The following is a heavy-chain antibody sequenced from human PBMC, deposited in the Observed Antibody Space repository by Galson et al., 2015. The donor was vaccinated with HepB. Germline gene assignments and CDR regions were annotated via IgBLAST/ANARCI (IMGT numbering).Heavy chain of an antibody. CDR2: ISAYNGNT. V-gene: IGHV1-18*01. CDR1: GGTFSSYA. Sequence: SVKVSCKASGGTFSSYAISWVRQAPGQGLEWMGWISAYNGNTNYAQKLQGRVTMTTDTSTSTAYMELSSLRSEDTAVYYCARRYCSSTSCYIADIDNWFDPWGQGTLVTVSS. J-gene: IGHJ5*02. CDR3: ARRYCSSTSCYIADIDNWFDP. D-gene: IGHD2-2*02.